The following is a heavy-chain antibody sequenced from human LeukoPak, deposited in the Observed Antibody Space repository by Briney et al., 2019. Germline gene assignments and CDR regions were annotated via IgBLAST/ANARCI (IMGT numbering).Heavy chain of an antibody. CDR3: ARALDYYDSSGYYYLHYYGMDV. D-gene: IGHD3-22*01. Sequence: SETLSLTCTVSGGSISSYYWSWIRQPPGKGLEWIGYIYYSGSTNYNPSFKSRVTISVDTSKNQFSLKLSSVTAADTAVYYCARALDYYDSSGYYYLHYYGMDVWGQGTTVTVSS. V-gene: IGHV4-59*01. J-gene: IGHJ6*02. CDR1: GGSISSYY. CDR2: IYYSGST.